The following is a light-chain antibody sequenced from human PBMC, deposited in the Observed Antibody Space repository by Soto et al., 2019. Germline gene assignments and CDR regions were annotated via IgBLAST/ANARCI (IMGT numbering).Light chain of an antibody. Sequence: EIVLTQSPATLSLSPGERATLSCRASQSISSYLAWYQQKPGQAPRLLIYEASNRATGIPARFSGSGSGTDFTLTIRSLEPEDSAVYYCQQGKNWPPTFGPGTKVEIK. CDR3: QQGKNWPPT. CDR2: EAS. CDR1: QSISSY. V-gene: IGKV3-11*01. J-gene: IGKJ3*01.